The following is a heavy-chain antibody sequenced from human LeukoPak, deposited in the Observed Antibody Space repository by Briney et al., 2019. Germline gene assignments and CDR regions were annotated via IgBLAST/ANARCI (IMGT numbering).Heavy chain of an antibody. V-gene: IGHV4-39*07. D-gene: IGHD2-15*01. J-gene: IGHJ6*03. Sequence: SQTLSLTCTVSGGSISSGTYYWTWIRQPPGRGLEWIGEINHSGGTNYNPSLKSRVTISVDTSKNQFSLKLSSVTAADTAVYYCARWVVAADYYYYMDVWGKGTTVTVSS. CDR1: GGSISSGTYY. CDR3: ARWVVAADYYYYMDV. CDR2: INHSGGT.